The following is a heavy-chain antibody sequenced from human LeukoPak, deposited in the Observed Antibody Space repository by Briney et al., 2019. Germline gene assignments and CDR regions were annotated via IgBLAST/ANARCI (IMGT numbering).Heavy chain of an antibody. V-gene: IGHV6-1*01. D-gene: IGHD4-23*01. Sequence: SQTLSLTCVISGDSVSSNSAAWNWVRQSPWRGLEWLGRTFYRSKWYTDYAVSVKSRITINPDTSNNQFSLQLNSVTPEDTAVYYCAKDYGGNIYDTFDIWGQGTVVTVSS. CDR2: TFYRSKWYT. J-gene: IGHJ3*02. CDR3: AKDYGGNIYDTFDI. CDR1: GDSVSSNSAA.